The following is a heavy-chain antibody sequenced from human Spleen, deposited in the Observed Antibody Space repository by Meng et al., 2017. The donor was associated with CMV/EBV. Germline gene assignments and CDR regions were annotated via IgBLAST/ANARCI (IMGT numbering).Heavy chain of an antibody. CDR1: GLTVSSNY. CDR2: IRYDGSNK. Sequence: GESLKISCAASGLTVSSNYMSWVRQAPGKGLEWVAFIRYDGSNKYYADSVKGRFTISRDNSKNTLYLQMNSLRAEDTAVYYCAKDLMHDFWSGSYGMDVWGQGTTVTVSS. CDR3: AKDLMHDFWSGSYGMDV. J-gene: IGHJ6*02. V-gene: IGHV3-30*02. D-gene: IGHD3-3*01.